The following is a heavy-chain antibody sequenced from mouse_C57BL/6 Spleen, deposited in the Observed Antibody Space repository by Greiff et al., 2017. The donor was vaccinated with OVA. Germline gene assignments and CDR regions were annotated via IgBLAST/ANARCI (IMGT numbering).Heavy chain of an antibody. CDR2: ISYSGST. V-gene: IGHV3-8*01. J-gene: IGHJ1*03. D-gene: IGHD3-2*02. CDR3: ARQAIRSYGYFDV. CDR1: DYSITSDY. Sequence: EVQLQQSGPGLAKPSQTLSLTCSVTDYSITSDYWNWIRKFPGNKLEYMGYISYSGSTYYNPSLKSRISITRDTSKNQYYLQLNSVTTEDTATYYCARQAIRSYGYFDVWGTGTTVTVSS.